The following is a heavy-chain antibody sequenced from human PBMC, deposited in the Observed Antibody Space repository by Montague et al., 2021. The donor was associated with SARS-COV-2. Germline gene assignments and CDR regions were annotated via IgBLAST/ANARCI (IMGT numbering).Heavy chain of an antibody. CDR2: IYYTGET. J-gene: IGHJ4*02. CDR1: GGSIRSYY. Sequence: SEILSLTCSFSGGSIRSYYWSWIRLPPGKPLEWLGYIYYTGETTHNPSLKSRVTISVDTSRSQFSLRLTSVTAADTAVYFCARFWSGYVDKWSQGTLVTVSS. V-gene: IGHV4-59*01. CDR3: ARFWSGYVDK. D-gene: IGHD3-3*01.